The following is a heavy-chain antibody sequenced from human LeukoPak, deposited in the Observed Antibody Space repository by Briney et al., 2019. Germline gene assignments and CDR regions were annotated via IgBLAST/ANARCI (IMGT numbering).Heavy chain of an antibody. V-gene: IGHV1-18*04. CDR1: GYTFSNYG. D-gene: IGHD6-19*01. J-gene: IGHJ4*02. CDR3: ARHSGSAWQDLGY. Sequence: GASVKVSSKASGYTFSNYGISWVRQAPGLGLEWMGWTSYNGNTNYAQKFQDRVTMTTDTSTTTAYMELRSLESDDTAVYYCARHSGSAWQDLGYWGQGTLVTVSS. CDR2: TSYNGNT.